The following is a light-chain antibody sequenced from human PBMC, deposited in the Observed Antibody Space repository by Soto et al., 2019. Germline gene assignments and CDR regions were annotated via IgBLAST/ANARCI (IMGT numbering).Light chain of an antibody. CDR2: AVS. J-gene: IGLJ2*01. CDR3: SSYTGSTTLV. CDR1: NSDVGGYNY. Sequence: QSALTQPASVSGSPGQSITISCTGTNSDVGGYNYVSWYQHHPGKAPKLIIYAVSNRPSGVSVRFSGSKSGNTASLTISGLQAEDEAHYYCSSYTGSTTLVFGGGTKVTVL. V-gene: IGLV2-14*01.